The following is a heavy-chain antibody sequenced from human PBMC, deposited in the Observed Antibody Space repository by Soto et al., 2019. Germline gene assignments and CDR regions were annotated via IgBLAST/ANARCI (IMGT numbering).Heavy chain of an antibody. CDR2: ISGSGGST. CDR1: GFNFRSYA. Sequence: GGSQRLSCTASGFNFRSYARSWVRQAPGKGLEWVSAISGSGGSTYYADSVKGRFTISRDNSKNTLYLQMNSLRAEDTAVYYCAKDRIAAAGYWGQGTLVTVSS. V-gene: IGHV3-23*01. D-gene: IGHD6-13*01. J-gene: IGHJ4*02. CDR3: AKDRIAAAGY.